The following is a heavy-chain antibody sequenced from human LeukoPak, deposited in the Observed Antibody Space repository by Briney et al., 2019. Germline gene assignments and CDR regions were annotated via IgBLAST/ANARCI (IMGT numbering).Heavy chain of an antibody. CDR1: GGSISSYY. CDR3: ARGHSSGWFPGVYHNYMDV. V-gene: IGHV4-59*01. CDR2: TYDSGST. D-gene: IGHD6-19*01. J-gene: IGHJ6*03. Sequence: SETLSLTCTVSGGSISSYYWSWIRQPPGKGLEWIGHTYDSGSTNYNPSLKSRVTISADTSKNQFSLKLTSVTAADTAIYYCARGHSSGWFPGVYHNYMDVWGKGTTVTVSS.